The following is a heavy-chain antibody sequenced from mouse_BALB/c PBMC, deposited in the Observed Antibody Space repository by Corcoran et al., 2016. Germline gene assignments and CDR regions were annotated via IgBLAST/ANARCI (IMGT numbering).Heavy chain of an antibody. D-gene: IGHD2-2*01. CDR3: ARGLRFAY. J-gene: IGHJ3*01. CDR1: GFSLSTSGMG. CDR2: IYWDDDK. V-gene: IGHV8-12*01. Sequence: QVTLKESGPGILQPSQTLSLTCYFSGFSLSTSGMGVSWIRQPSGKGLEWLAHIYWDDDKRYNPSLKSRLTISKDTSSNQVFLKITSVDTADTATYYCARGLRFAYWGQGTLVTVSA.